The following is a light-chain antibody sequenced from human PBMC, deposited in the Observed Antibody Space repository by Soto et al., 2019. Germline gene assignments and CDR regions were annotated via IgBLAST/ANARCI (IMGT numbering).Light chain of an antibody. CDR3: AAWDDSLSAYWV. J-gene: IGLJ3*02. Sequence: QSVLTQPPSASGTPGQRVTISCSGSSSNIGLNSVYWYQQLPGTAPKLLIYRNNQRPSGVPDRFSGSKSGTSASLAISGLRSEDEADYYCAAWDDSLSAYWVFGGGTKLTVL. CDR2: RNN. V-gene: IGLV1-47*01. CDR1: SSNIGLNS.